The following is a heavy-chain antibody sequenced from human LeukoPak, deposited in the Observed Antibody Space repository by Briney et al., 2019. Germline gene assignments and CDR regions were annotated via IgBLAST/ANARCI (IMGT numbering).Heavy chain of an antibody. CDR3: ARGWLAETTVVTPYNY. CDR2: IIPIFGTA. J-gene: IGHJ4*02. V-gene: IGHV1-69*13. D-gene: IGHD4-23*01. CDR1: GGTFSNCA. Sequence: SVKVSCKTSGGTFSNCAISWVRQAPGQGLAWMGGIIPIFGTAHYAQKFQGRVTITADESTSTAYMELSSLRSEDTAVYYCARGWLAETTVVTPYNYWGQGTVVTVSS.